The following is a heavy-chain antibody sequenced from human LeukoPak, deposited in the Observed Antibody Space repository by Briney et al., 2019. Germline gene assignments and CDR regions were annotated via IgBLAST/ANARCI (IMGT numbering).Heavy chain of an antibody. V-gene: IGHV4-4*07. CDR2: IYTSGST. CDR1: GGSISSYY. CDR3: ARSPITIFGVANFDY. D-gene: IGHD3-3*01. Sequence: PSETLSLTCTVSGGSISSYYWSWIRQPAGKGLEWIGRIYTSGSTNYNPSLKSRVTMSVDTSKNQFSLKLSSVTAADTAVYYCARSPITIFGVANFDYWGQGTLVTVSS. J-gene: IGHJ4*02.